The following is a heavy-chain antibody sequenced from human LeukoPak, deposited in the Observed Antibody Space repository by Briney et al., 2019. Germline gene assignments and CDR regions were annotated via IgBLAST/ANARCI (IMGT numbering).Heavy chain of an antibody. Sequence: GGSLRLSCTASGFTFSSYAMSWVRQAPGKGLEWVSTISGSGGSTYYADSVKGRFTISRDNSENTLYLQMNSLKTEDTAVYYCTTGIVVVPAAKKDYWGQGTLVTVSS. D-gene: IGHD2-2*01. J-gene: IGHJ4*02. CDR1: GFTFSSYA. CDR3: TTGIVVVPAAKKDY. V-gene: IGHV3-23*01. CDR2: ISGSGGST.